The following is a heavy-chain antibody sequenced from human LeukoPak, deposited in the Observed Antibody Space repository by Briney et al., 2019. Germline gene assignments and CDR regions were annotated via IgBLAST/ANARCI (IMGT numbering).Heavy chain of an antibody. V-gene: IGHV3-33*03. CDR2: IWSGGSIA. D-gene: IGHD6-25*01. CDR3: KRVATAGTLTDY. Sequence: GGSLRLSCAASGFTFSDYGMQWVRQAPGKGLECLSVIWSGGSIADYSESVRGRFTISRDNSRNTVYLQMNGLRAEDTAIYFCKRVATAGTLTDYWGQGTLVPVSS. J-gene: IGHJ4*02. CDR1: GFTFSDYG.